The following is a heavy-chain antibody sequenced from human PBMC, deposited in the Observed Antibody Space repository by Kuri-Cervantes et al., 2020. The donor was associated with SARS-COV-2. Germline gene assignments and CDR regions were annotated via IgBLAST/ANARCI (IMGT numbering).Heavy chain of an antibody. CDR2: INPNNGGT. Sequence: ASVKVSCKASGYTFTDYYMHWVRQAPGQGLEWMGWINPNNGGTNYAQKVQGWVTMTTDTSTSTVYMELSRLRSDDTAVYYCARLTPFRRLVVISHDGAFDIWGQGTMVTVSS. CDR3: ARLTPFRRLVVISHDGAFDI. D-gene: IGHD3-22*01. J-gene: IGHJ3*02. CDR1: GYTFTDYY. V-gene: IGHV1-2*04.